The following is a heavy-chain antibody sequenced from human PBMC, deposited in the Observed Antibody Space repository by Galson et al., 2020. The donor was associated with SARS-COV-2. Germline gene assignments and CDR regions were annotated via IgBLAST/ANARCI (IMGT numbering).Heavy chain of an antibody. V-gene: IGHV3-13*01. Sequence: GGSLRPSCAASGFTFSSYDMPWVRQATGKGLDWVSAIGTAGDTYYPGSVKGRFTISRENAKNSLYLQMNSLRAGDTAVYYCARAPPGIAVAGYYYYYGMDVWGQGTTVTVSS. CDR1: GFTFSSYD. CDR2: IGTAGDT. J-gene: IGHJ6*02. D-gene: IGHD6-19*01. CDR3: ARAPPGIAVAGYYYYYGMDV.